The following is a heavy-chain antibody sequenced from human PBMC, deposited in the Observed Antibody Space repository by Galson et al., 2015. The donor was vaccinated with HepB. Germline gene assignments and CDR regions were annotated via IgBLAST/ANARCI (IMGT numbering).Heavy chain of an antibody. CDR3: ARVYGDYAMYGMDV. J-gene: IGHJ6*02. Sequence: SVKVSCKASGYTFTGYYMHWVRQAPGQGLEWMGWINPNSGGTNYAQKFQGWVTMTRDTSISTAYMELSRLRSDDTAVYYCARVYGDYAMYGMDVWGQGTTVTVSS. D-gene: IGHD4-17*01. V-gene: IGHV1-2*04. CDR1: GYTFTGYY. CDR2: INPNSGGT.